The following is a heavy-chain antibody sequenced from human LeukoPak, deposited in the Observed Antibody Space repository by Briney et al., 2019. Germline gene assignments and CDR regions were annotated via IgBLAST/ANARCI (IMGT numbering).Heavy chain of an antibody. CDR1: GFTFGSYW. Sequence: GGSLRLSCAASGFTFGSYWMSWVRQAPGKGLEWVANIKQDGSEEYYVDSVKGRFTISRDNAKNSLYLQMNSLRAEDTAVYYCARDQAEDGYNYHDAFDIWGQGTMVTVSS. D-gene: IGHD5-24*01. J-gene: IGHJ3*02. CDR2: IKQDGSEE. CDR3: ARDQAEDGYNYHDAFDI. V-gene: IGHV3-7*01.